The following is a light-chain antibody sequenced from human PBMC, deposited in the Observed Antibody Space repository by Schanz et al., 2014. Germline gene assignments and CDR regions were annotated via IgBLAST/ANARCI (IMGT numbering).Light chain of an antibody. Sequence: QSVLTQPPSASGAPGQRVTISCSGSSSNIGTYYVYWYQHLPGTAPKLLMYRDNQRPSGVPDRFSGSKSGTSASLAISGLRAEDEGDFCCSYAGADVFGTGTKLTVL. J-gene: IGLJ1*01. CDR1: SSNIGTYY. CDR2: RDN. V-gene: IGLV1-47*01. CDR3: SYAGADV.